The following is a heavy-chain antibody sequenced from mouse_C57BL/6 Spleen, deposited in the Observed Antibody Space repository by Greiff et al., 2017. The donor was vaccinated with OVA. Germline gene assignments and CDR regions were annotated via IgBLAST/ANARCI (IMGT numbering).Heavy chain of an antibody. J-gene: IGHJ2*01. V-gene: IGHV5-17*01. CDR3: ARNYYGSSYFDY. Sequence: EVKLMESGGGLVKPGGSLKLSCAASGFTFSDYGMHWVRQAPEKGLEWVAYISSGSSTIYYADTVKGRFTISRDNAKNTLFLQMTSLRSEDTAMYYCARNYYGSSYFDYRGQGTTLTVSS. CDR1: GFTFSDYG. CDR2: ISSGSSTI. D-gene: IGHD1-1*01.